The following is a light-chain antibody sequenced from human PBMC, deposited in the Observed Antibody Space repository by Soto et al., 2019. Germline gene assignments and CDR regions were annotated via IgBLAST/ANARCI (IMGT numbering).Light chain of an antibody. Sequence: QSALTQPASVSGSPGQSITISCTGTSSDVGSYSLLSWYQHHPGKAPKLIIYDVSERPSGISNRFSASKSGNTASLTISGLQAEDEDDYYCCSYAGSRTPYVFGTGTKLTVL. CDR3: CSYAGSRTPYV. J-gene: IGLJ1*01. V-gene: IGLV2-23*02. CDR1: SSDVGSYSL. CDR2: DVS.